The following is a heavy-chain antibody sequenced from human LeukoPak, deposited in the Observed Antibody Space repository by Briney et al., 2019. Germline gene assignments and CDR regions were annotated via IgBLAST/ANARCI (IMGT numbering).Heavy chain of an antibody. J-gene: IGHJ2*01. CDR2: TFVGYSYT. Sequence: GESLKISCQSSGYNITPYWIVRVRQMPGKGLEWMGITFVGYSYTIYSPSFQGQVTISVDKSISTAYLQWSSLKASDTAMYYCARHFHPAETTGGYFDLWGRGTLVTVSA. CDR1: GYNITPYW. D-gene: IGHD4-17*01. CDR3: ARHFHPAETTGGYFDL. V-gene: IGHV5-51*01.